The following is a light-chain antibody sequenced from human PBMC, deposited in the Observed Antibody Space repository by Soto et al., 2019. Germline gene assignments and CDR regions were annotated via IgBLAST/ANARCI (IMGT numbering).Light chain of an antibody. CDR3: SSYTSGTTLFV. CDR2: EVS. V-gene: IGLV2-14*01. J-gene: IGLJ1*01. CDR1: SSDVGGYSY. Sequence: QSALTQPASVSGSPGQSITISCTGTSSDVGGYSYVSWYQQHPGKAPKLMIYEVSNRPSGVSNRFSGSKSGNTASLTISGLQAEDEADYYCSSYTSGTTLFVFGTGTKLTLL.